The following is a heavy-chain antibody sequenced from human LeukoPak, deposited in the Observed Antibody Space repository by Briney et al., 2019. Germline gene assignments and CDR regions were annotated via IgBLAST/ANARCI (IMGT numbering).Heavy chain of an antibody. CDR2: ISSSSSYI. Sequence: QSGGSLRLACAASGFTFSSYTMNWVSQAPGKGLEWVSSISSSSSYIHYADSVKGRFTISRDNAKNSLFLRMNSLRDEDTAMYFCSRAPAETGAATGTFGYWGQGTLVTVSS. J-gene: IGHJ4*02. D-gene: IGHD1-1*01. CDR1: GFTFSSYT. CDR3: SRAPAETGAATGTFGY. V-gene: IGHV3-21*06.